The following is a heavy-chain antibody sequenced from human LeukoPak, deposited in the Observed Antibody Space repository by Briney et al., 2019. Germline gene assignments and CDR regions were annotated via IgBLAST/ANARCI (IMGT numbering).Heavy chain of an antibody. CDR2: IIPIFGTA. D-gene: IGHD6-13*01. CDR1: GGTFSSYA. Sequence: GASVKVSCKASGGTFSSYAISWVRQAPGQGLEWMGGIIPIFGTANYAQKFQGRVTITADKSTSTAYMELSSLRSEDTAVYYCARVYSSSWYSRHYYYYMDVWGKGTTVTVSS. J-gene: IGHJ6*03. V-gene: IGHV1-69*06. CDR3: ARVYSSSWYSRHYYYYMDV.